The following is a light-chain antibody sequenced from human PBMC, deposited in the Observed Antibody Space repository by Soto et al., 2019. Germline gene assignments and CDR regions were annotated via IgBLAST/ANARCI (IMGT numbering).Light chain of an antibody. V-gene: IGLV2-23*02. J-gene: IGLJ1*01. CDR2: EVS. CDR1: SSYVGSYNL. CDR3: CSYAGSSTYV. Sequence: SALTQPASLSGAPGQSITLSCPGTSSYVGSYNLVSWYQQHPGKAPKLMIYEVSKRPSGVSNRFSGSKSGNTASLTISGLQAEDEADYYCCSYAGSSTYVFGTGTKVTVL.